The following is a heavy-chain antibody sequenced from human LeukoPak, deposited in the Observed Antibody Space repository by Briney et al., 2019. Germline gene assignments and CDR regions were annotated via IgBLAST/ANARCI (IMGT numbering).Heavy chain of an antibody. CDR1: GYTFTSYG. CDR3: ARDQAATNTQVRFCLD. J-gene: IGHJ4*02. D-gene: IGHD3-9*01. V-gene: IGHV1-18*01. CDR2: ISAYNGNT. Sequence: AASVKVSCKASGYTFTSYGISWVRQAPGQGLEWMGWISAYNGNTNFAQKLQGRVTMTTDTSTSTAYMDLRSLRSDDTAVYYCARDQAATNTQVRFCLDWGQGTLVTVSS.